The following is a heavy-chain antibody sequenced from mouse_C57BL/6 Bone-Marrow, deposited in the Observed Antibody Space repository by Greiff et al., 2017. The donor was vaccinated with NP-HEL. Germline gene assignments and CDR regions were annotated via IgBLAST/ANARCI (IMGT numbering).Heavy chain of an antibody. CDR1: GFTFNTYA. D-gene: IGHD2-3*01. CDR2: IRSKSSNYAT. CDR3: VRAVGYDASYYYAMDY. J-gene: IGHJ4*01. Sequence: EVKLVESGGGLVQPKGSLKLSCAASGFTFNTYAMHWVRQAPGKGLEWVARIRSKSSNYATYYADSVKDRFTISRDDSQSMLYLQMNNLKTEDTAMYYCVRAVGYDASYYYAMDYWGQGTSVTVSS. V-gene: IGHV10-3*01.